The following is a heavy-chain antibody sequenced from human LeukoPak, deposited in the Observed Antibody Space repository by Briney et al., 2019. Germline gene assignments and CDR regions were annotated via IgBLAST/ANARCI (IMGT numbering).Heavy chain of an antibody. CDR1: GGTFSSYA. CDR3: ARDYRGAGDWFDP. D-gene: IGHD3-10*01. Sequence: SVKVSCKASGGTFSSYAISWVRQAPGQGLEWMGGIIPIFGTANYAQKFQGRVTITTDESTSTAYMELSSLRSEDTAVYYCARDYRGAGDWFDPWGQGTLVTVSS. J-gene: IGHJ5*02. V-gene: IGHV1-69*05. CDR2: IIPIFGTA.